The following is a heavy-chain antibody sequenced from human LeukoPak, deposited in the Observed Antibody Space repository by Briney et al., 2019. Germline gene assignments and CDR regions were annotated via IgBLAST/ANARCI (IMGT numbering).Heavy chain of an antibody. Sequence: GGSLRLSCAASGFNVSNYYMSWVRQAPGKGLEWVSVIYSRGTTYYADSVKGRFTISRDSSKNTVFLQMDSLRAEDTAVYYCARDPGYGLGVDYGDYWGQGTLVTVSS. D-gene: IGHD3-10*01. V-gene: IGHV3-66*01. CDR2: IYSRGTT. CDR3: ARDPGYGLGVDYGDY. J-gene: IGHJ4*02. CDR1: GFNVSNYY.